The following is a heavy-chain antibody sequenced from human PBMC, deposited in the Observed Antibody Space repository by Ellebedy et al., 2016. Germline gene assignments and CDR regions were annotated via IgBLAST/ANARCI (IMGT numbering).Heavy chain of an antibody. J-gene: IGHJ4*02. CDR1: GFTFSNSW. CDR2: IKKDGSEK. CDR3: ARSIAAARLDY. Sequence: GESLKISCEASGFTFSNSWMGWVRLAPGKGLEWVANIKKDGSEKYYVDSVKGRFTISRDNAKNSLYLQMNSLRVEDTAVYYCARSIAAARLDYWGQGSLVTVS. D-gene: IGHD6-13*01. V-gene: IGHV3-7*02.